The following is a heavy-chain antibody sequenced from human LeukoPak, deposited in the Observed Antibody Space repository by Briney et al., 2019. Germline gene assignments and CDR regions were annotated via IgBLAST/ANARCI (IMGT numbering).Heavy chain of an antibody. J-gene: IGHJ4*02. CDR2: IYHSGST. Sequence: SETLSLTCTVSGGSISSGGYSWSWIRQPPGKGLEWIGYIYHSGSTYYNPSLKSRVTISVDRSKNQFSLKLSSVTAADTAVYYCARGAPPRYYGSGSYFSPQIDYWGQGTLVTVSS. CDR3: ARGAPPRYYGSGSYFSPQIDY. CDR1: GGSISSGGYS. V-gene: IGHV4-30-2*01. D-gene: IGHD3-10*01.